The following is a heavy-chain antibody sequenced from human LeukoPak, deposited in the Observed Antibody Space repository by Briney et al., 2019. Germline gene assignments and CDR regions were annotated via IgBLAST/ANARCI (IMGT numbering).Heavy chain of an antibody. Sequence: GESLKISCKGSGYSFTNYWIGWVRQEPGKGLEWMGIIYPGDSDIRYSPSFQGQVTISADKSISAAYLQWSSLKASDTALYHCARLKTTVITQFDFWGQGTLVTVSS. J-gene: IGHJ4*02. CDR2: IYPGDSDI. V-gene: IGHV5-51*01. CDR1: GYSFTNYW. CDR3: ARLKTTVITQFDF. D-gene: IGHD4-23*01.